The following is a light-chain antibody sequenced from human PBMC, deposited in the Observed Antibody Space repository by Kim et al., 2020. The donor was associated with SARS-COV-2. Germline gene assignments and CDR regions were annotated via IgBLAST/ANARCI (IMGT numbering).Light chain of an antibody. CDR3: QQYNNWHL. CDR2: GAS. CDR1: QSVSSN. Sequence: LSVSPGERATLSCRASQSVSSNLAWYQQKPGQAPRLLIYGASTRATGIPARFSGSGSGTEFTLTISSLQSEDFAVYYCQQYNNWHLFGQGTKLEI. J-gene: IGKJ2*01. V-gene: IGKV3-15*01.